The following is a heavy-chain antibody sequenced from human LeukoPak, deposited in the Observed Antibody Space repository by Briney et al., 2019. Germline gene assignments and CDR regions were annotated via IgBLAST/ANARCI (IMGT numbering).Heavy chain of an antibody. D-gene: IGHD2-2*01. V-gene: IGHV3-30*02. Sequence: PGGSLRLSCAASGFTFSSYGMHWVRQAPGKGLEWVALIRYDGSNKYYADSVKGRFTISRDNSKNTLYLQMNSLRAEDTAVYYCAKDCSSTSCSDYWGQGTLVTVSS. CDR1: GFTFSSYG. CDR3: AKDCSSTSCSDY. CDR2: IRYDGSNK. J-gene: IGHJ4*02.